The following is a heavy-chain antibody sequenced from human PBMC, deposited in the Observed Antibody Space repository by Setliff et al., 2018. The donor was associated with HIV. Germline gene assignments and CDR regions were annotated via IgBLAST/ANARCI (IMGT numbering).Heavy chain of an antibody. CDR1: GGSINTGSYY. CDR2: IYYSGST. V-gene: IGHV4-39*07. Sequence: SETLFLTCTVSGGSINTGSYYWGWIRQPPGKGLESIGTIYYSGSTYYKSSLKSRLTISVDTSKNQFSLKMSSVTAADTAVYYCARARGPEGYFDSWGQGTLVTVSS. J-gene: IGHJ4*02. CDR3: ARARGPEGYFDS. D-gene: IGHD3-10*01.